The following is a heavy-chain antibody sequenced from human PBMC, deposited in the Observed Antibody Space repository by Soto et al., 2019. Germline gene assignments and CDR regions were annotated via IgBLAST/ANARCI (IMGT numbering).Heavy chain of an antibody. J-gene: IGHJ4*02. CDR1: GGTFSSYA. V-gene: IGHV1-69*13. D-gene: IGHD4-17*01. Sequence: SVKVSCKASGGTFSSYAISWVRQAPGQGLEWMGGIIPIFGTANYAQKFQGRVTITADESTSTAYMELSSLRSEDTAVYYCARARTDYRDFRPLDYWGQGTLVTVSP. CDR3: ARARTDYRDFRPLDY. CDR2: IIPIFGTA.